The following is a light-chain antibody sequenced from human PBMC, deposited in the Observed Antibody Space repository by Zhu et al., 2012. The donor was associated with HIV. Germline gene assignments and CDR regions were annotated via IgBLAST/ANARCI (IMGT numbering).Light chain of an antibody. V-gene: IGKV3-11*01. J-gene: IGKJ3*01. CDR3: QHRSNWPPLFT. Sequence: IVLTQSPATLSLSPGERATVSCRASQSVSSFLAWYQQKPGQAPRLLIYDTYKRATGIPARFSGSGSGTDFTLTISSLEPEDFALYYCQHRSNWPPLFTFGPGTKVHIK. CDR1: QSVSSF. CDR2: DTY.